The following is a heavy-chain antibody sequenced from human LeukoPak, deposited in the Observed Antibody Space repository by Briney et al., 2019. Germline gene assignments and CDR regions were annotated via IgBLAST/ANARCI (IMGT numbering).Heavy chain of an antibody. CDR3: ARELFGSGSCPDY. V-gene: IGHV3-33*01. CDR2: VWHDGSNR. CDR1: GFTFSSYA. D-gene: IGHD3-10*01. Sequence: PGRSLRLSCTAPGFTFSSYAIHWIRQAPGKGLEWVALVWHDGSNRYYADSVKGLFTISRDNSKNTVYLQMNSLRAEDTAVYYCARELFGSGSCPDYWGQGTLVTVSS. J-gene: IGHJ4*02.